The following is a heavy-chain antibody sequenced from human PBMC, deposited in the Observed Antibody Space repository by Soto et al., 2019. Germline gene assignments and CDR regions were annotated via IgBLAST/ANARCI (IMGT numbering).Heavy chain of an antibody. J-gene: IGHJ4*02. V-gene: IGHV4-4*07. CDR3: ARGGITFGGVGLSFDY. Sequence: QVQLQESGPGLVKPAETLSLTCTVSGGSISSYYWSWIRQPAGKGLEWIGRIYTSGSTNYNPSLKSRVTMSVDKSKNQFSLKLSSVTAADTAVYYCARGGITFGGVGLSFDYWGQGTLVTVSS. D-gene: IGHD3-16*01. CDR2: IYTSGST. CDR1: GGSISSYY.